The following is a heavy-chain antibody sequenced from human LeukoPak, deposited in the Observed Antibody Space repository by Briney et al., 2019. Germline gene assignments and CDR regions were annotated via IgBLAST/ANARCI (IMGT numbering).Heavy chain of an antibody. CDR3: TVITMIVVVTRIDY. CDR1: GFSFGTYA. V-gene: IGHV3-23*01. J-gene: IGHJ4*02. D-gene: IGHD3-22*01. Sequence: GGSLRLSCAASGFSFGTYAMSWVRQAPGKGLEWVSAISGSGGSTYYADSVKGRFTISRDNSKNTLYLQMNSLRAEDTAVYYCTVITMIVVVTRIDYWGQGTLVTVSS. CDR2: ISGSGGST.